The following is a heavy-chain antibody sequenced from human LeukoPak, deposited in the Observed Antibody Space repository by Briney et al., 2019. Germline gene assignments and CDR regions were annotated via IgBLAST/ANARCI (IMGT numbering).Heavy chain of an antibody. J-gene: IGHJ6*03. CDR3: ARLSMTLYMDV. V-gene: IGHV3-21*01. CDR2: ISSSSSYI. D-gene: IGHD2/OR15-2a*01. CDR1: GCTFSSYS. Sequence: PGGSLRLSCAASGCTFSSYSMNWVREAPGKGLEWVSSISSSSSYIYYADSVKGRFTLSRDNAKNSLYLQMNSLRAEDTAVYYCARLSMTLYMDVWGKGTTVTISS.